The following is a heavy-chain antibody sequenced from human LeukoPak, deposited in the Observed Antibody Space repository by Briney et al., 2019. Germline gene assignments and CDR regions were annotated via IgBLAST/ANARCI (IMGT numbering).Heavy chain of an antibody. Sequence: SQTLSLTCAISGDSVSSNSAAWNWITQSPSRGLEWLGRTYYRSKWYNDYAVSVKSRISINPDTSKNQFSLQLNSVTPEDSAVYYCTRGVYCSGGSCSFDCWGQGTLVTVSS. V-gene: IGHV6-1*01. CDR3: TRGVYCSGGSCSFDC. D-gene: IGHD2-15*01. CDR2: TYYRSKWYN. J-gene: IGHJ4*02. CDR1: GDSVSSNSAA.